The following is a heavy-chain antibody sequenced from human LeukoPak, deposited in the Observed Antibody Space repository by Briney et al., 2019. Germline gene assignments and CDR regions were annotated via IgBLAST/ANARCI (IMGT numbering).Heavy chain of an antibody. CDR1: GGSISSGSYY. CDR3: ARTKWELREGWFDP. CDR2: IYTGGST. D-gene: IGHD1-26*01. Sequence: PSETLSLTCTVSGGSISSGSYYWSWIRQPAGKGLEWIGRIYTGGSTNYNPSLKSRVTISVDTSKNQFSLKLSSVTAADTAVYYCARTKWELREGWFDPWGQGTLVTVSS. J-gene: IGHJ5*02. V-gene: IGHV4-61*02.